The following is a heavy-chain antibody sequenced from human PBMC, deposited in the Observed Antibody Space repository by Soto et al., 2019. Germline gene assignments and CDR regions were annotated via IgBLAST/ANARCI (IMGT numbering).Heavy chain of an antibody. Sequence: GWMSKKQGKGLEWMGIIYPGDSDTRYSPSFQGQVTISADKSISTAYLQWSSLKASDTAMYYCARHGSGSYGYYYCGMDVWGQGT. V-gene: IGHV5-51*01. J-gene: IGHJ6*01. D-gene: IGHD3-10*01. CDR2: IYPGDSDT. CDR3: ARHGSGSYGYYYCGMDV.